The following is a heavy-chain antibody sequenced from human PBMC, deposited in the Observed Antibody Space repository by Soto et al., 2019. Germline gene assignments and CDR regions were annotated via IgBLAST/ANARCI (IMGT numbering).Heavy chain of an antibody. Sequence: QVRLVESGGGVVQPGRSLRLSCVVSGFIFNKFGMHWVRQAPGKGLEWLAVVSHAGDDIHYADSVKGRFTISRDDSKNPLYLQMDNLRVEDTALYHCVKSPPLAATVWPTCFDYWGQGALVTVSS. J-gene: IGHJ4*02. D-gene: IGHD6-13*01. CDR1: GFIFNKFG. CDR3: VKSPPLAATVWPTCFDY. V-gene: IGHV3-30*18. CDR2: VSHAGDDI.